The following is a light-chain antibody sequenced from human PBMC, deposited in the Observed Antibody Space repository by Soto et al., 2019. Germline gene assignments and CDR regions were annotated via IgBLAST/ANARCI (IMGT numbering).Light chain of an antibody. CDR2: GAS. V-gene: IGKV3-20*01. CDR3: QQYGSS. Sequence: IVLTKSPGTLSLSPGESATLSCRASQSVSSSYLAWYQQKPGQAPRLLIYGASSRATGIPDRFSGSGSGTDFTLTISRLEPEDFAVYYWQQYGSSFGQGTKVDI. CDR1: QSVSSSY. J-gene: IGKJ1*01.